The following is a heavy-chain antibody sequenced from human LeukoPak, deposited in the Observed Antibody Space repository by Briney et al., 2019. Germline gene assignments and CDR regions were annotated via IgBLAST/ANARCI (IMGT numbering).Heavy chain of an antibody. Sequence: SETLSLTCTVSGGSISSSSYYWGWIRQPPGKGLEWIGSIYYSGSTYYNPSLKSRVTISVDTSKNQFSLKLSSVTAADTAVYYCARRSITIFGVVLTGGFDPWDQGTLVTVSS. CDR2: IYYSGST. V-gene: IGHV4-39*01. D-gene: IGHD3-3*01. CDR1: GGSISSSSYY. CDR3: ARRSITIFGVVLTGGFDP. J-gene: IGHJ5*02.